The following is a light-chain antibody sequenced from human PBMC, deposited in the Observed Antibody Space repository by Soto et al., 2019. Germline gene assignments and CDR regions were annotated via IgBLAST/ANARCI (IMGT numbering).Light chain of an antibody. V-gene: IGLV2-14*01. CDR2: DVS. J-gene: IGLJ1*01. CDR3: SSYTSSSTYV. Sequence: QSVLTQPAYVSGSPGQSITISCTGTSSAVGGYNYVSWYQQHPGKAPKLMIYDVSNRPSGVSNRFSGSKSGNTASLTISGLQAEDEADYYCSSYTSSSTYVFGTGTKVTVL. CDR1: SSAVGGYNY.